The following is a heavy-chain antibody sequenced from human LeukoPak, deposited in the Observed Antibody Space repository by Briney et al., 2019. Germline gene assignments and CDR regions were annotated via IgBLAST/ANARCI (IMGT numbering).Heavy chain of an antibody. CDR3: ARDLRYFDWLEDYYYNMDV. J-gene: IGHJ6*03. CDR2: ISAYNGNT. D-gene: IGHD3-9*01. Sequence: ASVKVSCKASGYTFTSYGISWVRQAPGQGLEWMGWISAYNGNTNYAQKLQGRVTMTTDTSTSTAYMELRSLRSDDTAVYYCARDLRYFDWLEDYYYNMDVWGKGTTVTVSS. CDR1: GYTFTSYG. V-gene: IGHV1-18*01.